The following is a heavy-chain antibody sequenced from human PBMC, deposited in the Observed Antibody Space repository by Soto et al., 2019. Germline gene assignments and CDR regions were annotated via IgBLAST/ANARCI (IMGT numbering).Heavy chain of an antibody. Sequence: SETLSLTCAVYGGSFSGYYWSWIRQPPGKGLEWIGEINHSGSTNYNPSPKSRVTISVDTSKNQFSLKLSPVTAAETAVYYCARIPGRAAAGRIEIDYWGQGTLVTVSS. CDR1: GGSFSGYY. CDR2: INHSGST. J-gene: IGHJ4*02. V-gene: IGHV4-34*01. CDR3: ARIPGRAAAGRIEIDY. D-gene: IGHD6-13*01.